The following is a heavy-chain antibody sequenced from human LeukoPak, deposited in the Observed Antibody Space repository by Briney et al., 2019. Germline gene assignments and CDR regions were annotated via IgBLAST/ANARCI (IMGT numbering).Heavy chain of an antibody. D-gene: IGHD2-2*01. V-gene: IGHV4-34*01. CDR2: INHSGST. CDR3: ARDGGKYCSSTSCRNAFDI. CDR1: GGSFSGYY. J-gene: IGHJ3*02. Sequence: KPSETLSLTCAVYGGSFSGYYWSWIRQPPGKGLEWIGEINHSGSTNYNPSLKSRVTISVDTSKNQFSLYLSSVTAADTAVYYCARDGGKYCSSTSCRNAFDIWGQGTMVTVSA.